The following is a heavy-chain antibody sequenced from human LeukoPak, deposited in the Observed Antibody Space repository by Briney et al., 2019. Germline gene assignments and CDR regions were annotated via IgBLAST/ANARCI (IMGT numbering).Heavy chain of an antibody. CDR3: AKDALGGDE. CDR1: GFTFSSYG. V-gene: IGHV3-23*01. CDR2: ISGSGDST. J-gene: IGHJ4*02. D-gene: IGHD3-16*01. Sequence: GGSLRLSCAASGFTFSSYGMSWVRRAPGKGLEWVSAISGSGDSTYYADSVKGRFTISRDNSKNTLYLQMNTLTAEDTAVYYCAKDALGGDEGGQGTLVTVSS.